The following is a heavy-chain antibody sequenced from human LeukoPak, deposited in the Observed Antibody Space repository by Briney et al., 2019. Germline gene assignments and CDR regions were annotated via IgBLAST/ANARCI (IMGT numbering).Heavy chain of an antibody. CDR2: IKQDGSEK. CDR3: AKDTGVVVALDS. Sequence: GGSLRLSCAASGFTFSSYEMNWVRQAPGKGLEWVANIKQDGSEKYYVDSVKGRFRISRDNAKNSLNLQLNSLRVEDTAVYYCAKDTGVVVALDSWGQGTQVTVSS. V-gene: IGHV3-7*03. J-gene: IGHJ4*02. CDR1: GFTFSSYE. D-gene: IGHD2-15*01.